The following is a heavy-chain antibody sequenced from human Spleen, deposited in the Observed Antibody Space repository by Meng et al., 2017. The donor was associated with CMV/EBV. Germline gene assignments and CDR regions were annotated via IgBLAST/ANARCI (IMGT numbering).Heavy chain of an antibody. V-gene: IGHV1-2*02. D-gene: IGHD1-26*01. J-gene: IGHJ6*02. CDR3: AKAPVGANVYGMDV. Sequence: ASVKVSCKASGYTFTSYGISWVRQAPGQGLEWMGWINPNSGGTNSAQKFQGRVTMTRDTSISTAYMELSRLRSDDTAVYYCAKAPVGANVYGMDVWGQGTTVTVSS. CDR2: INPNSGGT. CDR1: GYTFTSYG.